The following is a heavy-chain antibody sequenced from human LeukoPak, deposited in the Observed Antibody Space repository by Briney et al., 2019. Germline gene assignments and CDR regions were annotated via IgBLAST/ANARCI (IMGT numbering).Heavy chain of an antibody. D-gene: IGHD4-17*01. CDR3: ARCKNDYGDYVFDY. CDR2: ISYDGSNK. J-gene: IGHJ4*02. V-gene: IGHV3-30*04. CDR1: GFTFSSYA. Sequence: GGSLRLSCAASGFTFSSYAMHWVRQAPGKGLEWVAVISYDGSNKYYADSVKGRFTISRDNAKNSLYLQMNSLRAEDTAVYYCARCKNDYGDYVFDYWGQGTLVTVSS.